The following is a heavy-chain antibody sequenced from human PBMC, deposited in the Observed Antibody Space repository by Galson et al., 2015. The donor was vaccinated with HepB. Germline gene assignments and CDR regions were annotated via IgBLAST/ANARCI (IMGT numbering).Heavy chain of an antibody. Sequence: SLRLSCAASGFTFSDYYMSWIRQAPGKGLEWVSYISSSSSYTNYADSVKGRFTISRDNAKNSLYLQMNSLRAEDTAVYYCARDQYKQAVPRVGATGYYYYYYYMDVWGKGTTVTVSS. CDR2: ISSSSSYT. CDR3: ARDQYKQAVPRVGATGYYYYYYYMDV. J-gene: IGHJ6*03. CDR1: GFTFSDYY. V-gene: IGHV3-11*06. D-gene: IGHD1-26*01.